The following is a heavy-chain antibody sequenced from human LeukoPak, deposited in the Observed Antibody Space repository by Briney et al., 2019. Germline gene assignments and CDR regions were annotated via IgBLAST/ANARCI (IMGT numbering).Heavy chain of an antibody. CDR3: ARDSQGTSGSYYMDV. CDR1: GFTFSSYS. Sequence: GGSLLLSCAASGFTFSSYSMNWVRQAPGKGLEWVSSISSSSSYIYYADSVKGRFTISRDNAKNSLYLQMNSLRAEDTAVYYCARDSQGTSGSYYMDVWGKGTTVTVSS. J-gene: IGHJ6*03. CDR2: ISSSSSYI. D-gene: IGHD2-2*01. V-gene: IGHV3-21*01.